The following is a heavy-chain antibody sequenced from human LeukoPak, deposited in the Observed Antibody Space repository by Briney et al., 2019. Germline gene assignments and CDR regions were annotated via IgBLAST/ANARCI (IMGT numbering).Heavy chain of an antibody. V-gene: IGHV1-2*02. D-gene: IGHD6-6*01. CDR1: GYTFTGYY. CDR2: INPNSGGT. Sequence: ASVKVSCKASGYTFTGYYMHWVRQAPGQGLEWMGWINPNSGGTNYAQKFQGRVTMTRDTSISTAYMELSRLRSDDTAVYYCARVFSSSSALDYWGQGTLVTVSS. CDR3: ARVFSSSSALDY. J-gene: IGHJ4*02.